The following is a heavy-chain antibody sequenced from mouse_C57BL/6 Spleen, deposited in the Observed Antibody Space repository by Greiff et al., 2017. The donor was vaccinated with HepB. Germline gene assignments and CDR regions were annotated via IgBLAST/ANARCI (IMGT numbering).Heavy chain of an antibody. Sequence: EVQVVESEGGLVQPGSSMKLSCTASGFTFSDYYMAWVRQVPEKGLEWVANINYDGSSTYYLDSLKSRFIISRDNAKNILYLQMSSLKSEDTATYYCARGRGDAMDYWGQGTSVTVSS. V-gene: IGHV5-16*01. CDR2: INYDGSST. CDR3: ARGRGDAMDY. CDR1: GFTFSDYY. J-gene: IGHJ4*01.